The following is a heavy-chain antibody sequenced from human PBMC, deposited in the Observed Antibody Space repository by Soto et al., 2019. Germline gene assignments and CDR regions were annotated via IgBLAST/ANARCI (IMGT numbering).Heavy chain of an antibody. V-gene: IGHV3-11*06. CDR3: ASVPYYYDSSGYYLGGYFDY. Sequence: GGSLRLSCAASGFTFSDYYMSWIRQAPGKGLEWVSYISSSSSYTNYGDSVKGRFTISRDNAKNSLYLQMNSLRAEDTAVYYCASVPYYYDSSGYYLGGYFDYWGQGTLVTVSS. D-gene: IGHD3-22*01. CDR2: ISSSSSYT. J-gene: IGHJ4*02. CDR1: GFTFSDYY.